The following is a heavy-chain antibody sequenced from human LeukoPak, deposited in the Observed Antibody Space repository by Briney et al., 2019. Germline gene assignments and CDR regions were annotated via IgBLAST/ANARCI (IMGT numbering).Heavy chain of an antibody. CDR3: AKGGWGYCSSTSCFWTR. Sequence: GGSLRLSCAASGFTFNRYEFIWVRQAPGKGLEWVSYIHTSATTTYYADSVKGRFSISRDNAKSSLYLQMNSLRAEDTAVYHCAKGGWGYCSSTSCFWTRWGQGTLVTVSS. V-gene: IGHV3-48*03. CDR2: IHTSATTT. D-gene: IGHD2-2*01. J-gene: IGHJ4*02. CDR1: GFTFNRYE.